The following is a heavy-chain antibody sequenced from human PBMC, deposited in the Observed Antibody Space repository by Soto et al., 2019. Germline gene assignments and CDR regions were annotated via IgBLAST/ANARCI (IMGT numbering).Heavy chain of an antibody. J-gene: IGHJ6*02. V-gene: IGHV5-51*03. CDR3: ASSSITWVRGVDYSSYGTDV. CDR2: IYPGDSDT. Sequence: GKSLKISCKGSGYSFTSYWIGWVRQMPGKGLEWMGIIYPGDSDTRYSPSFQGQVTISADKSISTAYLQWSSLKASDTVMYYCASSSITWVRGVDYSSYGTDVRGPATTLT. D-gene: IGHD3-10*01. CDR1: GYSFTSYW.